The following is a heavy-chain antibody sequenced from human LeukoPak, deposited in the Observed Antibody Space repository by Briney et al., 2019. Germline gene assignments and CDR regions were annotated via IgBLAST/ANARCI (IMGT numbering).Heavy chain of an antibody. CDR2: IYVSGST. V-gene: IGHV4-4*07. D-gene: IGHD3-10*01. CDR1: DGSISNYY. J-gene: IGHJ3*02. CDR3: ASSITMVRGVIIKPGAFDI. Sequence: SETLSLTCTVSDGSISNYYWTWIRQPAGKGLEWIGRIYVSGSTNYNPSLKSRVTISVDTSKDQFSLKLNSVTAADTAVYYCASSITMVRGVIIKPGAFDIWGQGTMVTVSS.